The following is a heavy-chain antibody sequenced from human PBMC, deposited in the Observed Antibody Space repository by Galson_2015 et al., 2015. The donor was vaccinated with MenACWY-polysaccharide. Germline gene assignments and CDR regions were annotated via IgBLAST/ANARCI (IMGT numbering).Heavy chain of an antibody. D-gene: IGHD6-13*01. J-gene: IGHJ1*01. V-gene: IGHV3-23*01. Sequence: SLRLSCAVSNLTLSSYAMSWVRQPPGKGLEWVSTIGGSGAGRYYADSVKGRFTISRDNSKNTVYREMNSLRVEDTAIYYCAKEAIAGITLTPLRIPVQRWGQGTLVAVSS. CDR3: AKEAIAGITLTPLRIPVQR. CDR1: NLTLSSYA. CDR2: IGGSGAGR.